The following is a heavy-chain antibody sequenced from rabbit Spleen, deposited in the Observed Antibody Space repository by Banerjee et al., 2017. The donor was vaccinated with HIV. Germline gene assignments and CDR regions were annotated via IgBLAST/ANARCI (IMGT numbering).Heavy chain of an antibody. D-gene: IGHD6-1*01. CDR1: GVSFNDKD. CDR2: IDPIFRRT. CDR3: ARSDGDDRYNL. V-gene: IGHV1S47*01. J-gene: IGHJ4*01. Sequence: QEQLEESGGGLVKPERSLTLTCKASGVSFNDKDVMCWVRQAPGKGLEWIGYIDPIFRRTYYAPWAKGRFTITRTTSLKTVTLQMTSLTVADTATYFCARSDGDDRYNLWGQGTLVTVS.